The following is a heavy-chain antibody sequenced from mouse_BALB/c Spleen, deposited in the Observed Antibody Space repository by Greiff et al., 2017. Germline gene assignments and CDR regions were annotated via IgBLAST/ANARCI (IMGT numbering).Heavy chain of an antibody. D-gene: IGHD2-3*01. J-gene: IGHJ3*01. CDR2: INPSTGYT. Sequence: QVQLKQSGAELAKPGASVKMSCKASGYTFTSYWMHWVKQRPGQGLEWIGYINPSTGYTEYNQKFKDKATLTADKSSSTAYMQLSSLTSEDSAVYYCARGDGYYPWFAYWGQGTLVTVSA. CDR1: GYTFTSYW. CDR3: ARGDGYYPWFAY. V-gene: IGHV1-7*01.